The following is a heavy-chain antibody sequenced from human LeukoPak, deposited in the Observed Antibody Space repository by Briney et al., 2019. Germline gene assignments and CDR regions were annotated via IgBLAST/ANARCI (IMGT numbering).Heavy chain of an antibody. Sequence: PSETLSLTCRVSGASISRYYWSWIRQPPGKGLEWIGHIYYSGGTNYNPSLKSRVSISLDTSKKHFSLKLSSVTAADTAVYFCAGTGLFFDYWSQGTLVTVSS. D-gene: IGHD7-27*01. J-gene: IGHJ4*02. CDR3: AGTGLFFDY. CDR1: GASISRYY. V-gene: IGHV4-59*01. CDR2: IYYSGGT.